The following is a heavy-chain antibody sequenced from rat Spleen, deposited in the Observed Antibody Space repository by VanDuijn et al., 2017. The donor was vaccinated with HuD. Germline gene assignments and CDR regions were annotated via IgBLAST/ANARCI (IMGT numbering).Heavy chain of an antibody. CDR1: GFTFSDYY. CDR3: ARHGYGGYSGSFAY. CDR2: ISFEGSST. V-gene: IGHV5-7*01. J-gene: IGHJ2*01. Sequence: EVQLVESGGGLVQPGRSLKLSCVVSGFTFSDYYMAWVRQAPKKGLEGVASISFEGSSTYYRDSVKGRFTISRDNAESTLYLQMDSLRSEDTATYYCARHGYGGYSGSFAYWGQGVMVTVSS. D-gene: IGHD1-11*01.